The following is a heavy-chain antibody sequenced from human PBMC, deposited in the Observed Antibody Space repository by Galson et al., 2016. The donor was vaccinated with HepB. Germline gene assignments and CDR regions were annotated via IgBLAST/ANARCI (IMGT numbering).Heavy chain of an antibody. CDR1: GFTVNDNH. CDR3: ARATKWELLGCYFDD. CDR2: LYRSGTT. Sequence: SLRLSCAASGFTVNDNHMAWVRQAPGKGLEWVSALYRSGTTYYAKSVKGRFIISRDNSRNTVSLQMNSLRAEDTAVYYCARATKWELLGCYFDDWGQGTLVTVSS. J-gene: IGHJ4*02. D-gene: IGHD1-26*01. V-gene: IGHV3-66*01.